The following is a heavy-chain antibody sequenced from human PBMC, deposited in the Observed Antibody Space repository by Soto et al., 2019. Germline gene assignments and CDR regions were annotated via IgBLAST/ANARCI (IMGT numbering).Heavy chain of an antibody. CDR2: ISSTSSTI. CDR1: GFTFSSYS. CDR3: ARGQWLVRAGNYFDY. Sequence: EVQLVESGGGLVQPGGSLRLSCAASGFTFSSYSMNWVRQAPGKGLEWVSYISSTSSTISYADSVKGRFTISRDNAKNSLYLQMNSLRDEDTAVYYCARGQWLVRAGNYFDYWGQGTLVTVSS. D-gene: IGHD6-19*01. J-gene: IGHJ4*02. V-gene: IGHV3-48*02.